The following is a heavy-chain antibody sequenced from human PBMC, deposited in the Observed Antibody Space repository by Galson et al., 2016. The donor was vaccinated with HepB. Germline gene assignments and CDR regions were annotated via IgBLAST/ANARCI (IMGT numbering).Heavy chain of an antibody. CDR1: GFSLSTTGMC. Sequence: TLSLTCTFSGFSLSTTGMCVSWIRQSPGKALEWLALIDWDDDQYYRTSLKTRVAVSRDTSKNQVVLKMTNMDPADSATYYCVRGRRSGTGLDFWGRGNPVTVSS. CDR2: IDWDDDQ. J-gene: IGHJ4*02. V-gene: IGHV2-70*13. CDR3: VRGRRSGTGLDF. D-gene: IGHD1-1*01.